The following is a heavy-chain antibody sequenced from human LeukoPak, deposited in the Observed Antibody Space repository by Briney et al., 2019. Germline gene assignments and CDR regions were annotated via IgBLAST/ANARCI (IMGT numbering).Heavy chain of an antibody. V-gene: IGHV4-34*01. Sequence: SETLSLTCAVYGGSFSDYYWSWIRQSPGKGLEWIGEINHSGSTNYNPSLKSRVSMSLDTSKNQLSLKLSSVTAADTAVYYCASDYGSGSYYNFVWGKGTTVTISS. CDR2: INHSGST. CDR3: ASDYGSGSYYNFV. J-gene: IGHJ6*04. D-gene: IGHD3-10*01. CDR1: GGSFSDYY.